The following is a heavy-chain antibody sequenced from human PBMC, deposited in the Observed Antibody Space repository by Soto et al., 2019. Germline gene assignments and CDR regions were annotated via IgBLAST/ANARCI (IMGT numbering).Heavy chain of an antibody. V-gene: IGHV3-23*01. Sequence: EVQLLESGGGLVQPGGSLRLSCAASGFTFSSYAMSWVRQAPGKGLEWVSAITGSGGSTYYADSVRGRFTISRDNSKHTRYPQMNSLRAEDTAVYYCENFISLLYFDLWGRGTLVTVSA. CDR3: ENFISLLYFDL. D-gene: IGHD3-16*02. CDR1: GFTFSSYA. J-gene: IGHJ2*01. CDR2: ITGSGGST.